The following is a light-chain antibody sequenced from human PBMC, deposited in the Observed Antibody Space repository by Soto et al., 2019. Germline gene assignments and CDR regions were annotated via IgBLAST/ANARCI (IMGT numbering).Light chain of an antibody. J-gene: IGKJ2*01. CDR1: QSVSSSSY. CDR3: HQYGSSPSYT. Sequence: EIVLTQSPGTLSLSPGERATLSCRASQSVSSSSYLAWYQQKPGQAPRLLIYGASSRATGIPDRFSGSGSGTDFPLTISRRETEDFAVYYCHQYGSSPSYTFGQGTKLEIK. V-gene: IGKV3-20*01. CDR2: GAS.